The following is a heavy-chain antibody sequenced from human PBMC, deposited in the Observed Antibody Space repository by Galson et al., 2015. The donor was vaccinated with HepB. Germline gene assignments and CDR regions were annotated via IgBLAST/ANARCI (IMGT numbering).Heavy chain of an antibody. V-gene: IGHV1-69*10. CDR2: IIPILGIA. D-gene: IGHD6-13*01. Sequence: SVKVSCKASGGTSSSYAISWVRQAPGQGLEWMGGIIPILGIANYAQKFQGRVTITADKSTSTAYMGLSSLRSEDTAVYYCARDGGSSSWYGLYYYYYYMDVWGKGTTVTVSS. CDR3: ARDGGSSSWYGLYYYYYYMDV. J-gene: IGHJ6*03. CDR1: GGTSSSYA.